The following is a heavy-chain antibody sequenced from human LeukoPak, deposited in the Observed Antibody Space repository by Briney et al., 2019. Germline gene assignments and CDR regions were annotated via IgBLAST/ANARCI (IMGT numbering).Heavy chain of an antibody. J-gene: IGHJ5*02. D-gene: IGHD6-19*01. CDR2: IYYSGST. Sequence: NPSETLSLTCTVSGGSISSYYWSWIRQPPGKGLEWIGYIYYSGSTNYNPSLKSRVTISVDTSKNQFSLKLSSVTAAATAVYYCARYLAVAGTYWFDPWGQGTLVTVSS. V-gene: IGHV4-59*01. CDR1: GGSISSYY. CDR3: ARYLAVAGTYWFDP.